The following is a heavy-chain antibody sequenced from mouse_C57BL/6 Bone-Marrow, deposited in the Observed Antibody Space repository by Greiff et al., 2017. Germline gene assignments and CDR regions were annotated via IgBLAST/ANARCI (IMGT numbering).Heavy chain of an antibody. CDR1: GYTFTSYW. J-gene: IGHJ1*03. CDR2: IHPSDSDT. Sequence: VQLQQPGAELVKPGASVKVSCKASGYTFTSYWMHWVKQRPGQGLEWIGRIHPSDSDTNYNQKFKGKATLTVDKSSSTAYMQLSSLTSVDSAVYNCAIGGYGSIYWYFEVWGTGTTVTVSS. CDR3: AIGGYGSIYWYFEV. D-gene: IGHD1-1*01. V-gene: IGHV1-74*01.